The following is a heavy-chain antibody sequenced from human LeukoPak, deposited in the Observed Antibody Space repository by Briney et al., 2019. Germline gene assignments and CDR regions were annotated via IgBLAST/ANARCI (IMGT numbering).Heavy chain of an antibody. CDR2: ICYYGSKN. CDR1: GFTFSNYG. Sequence: PGRSLRLSCAASGFTFSNYGMNWVRQAPGKGLEWVGVICYYGSKNYYADSVKCRFTISRDNSKNTLYLQMTRVRVEDTAVSYSARGDYGYFYGLYVWGQGTPVTVSS. V-gene: IGHV3-33*01. CDR3: ARGDYGYFYGLYV. J-gene: IGHJ6*02.